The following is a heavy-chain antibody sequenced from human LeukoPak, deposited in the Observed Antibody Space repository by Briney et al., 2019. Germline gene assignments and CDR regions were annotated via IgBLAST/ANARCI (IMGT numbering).Heavy chain of an antibody. J-gene: IGHJ4*02. V-gene: IGHV3-23*01. CDR3: AKVLAPTIPAAPFDY. CDR1: GFSFSSYG. CDR2: ISGSGGST. Sequence: PGGSLRLSCAASGFSFSSYGMSWVCQAPGKGLEWVSAISGSGGSTYYADSVKGRFTISRDNSKNTLYLQMNSLRAEDTAVYYCAKVLAPTIPAAPFDYWGQGTLVTVSS. D-gene: IGHD2-2*01.